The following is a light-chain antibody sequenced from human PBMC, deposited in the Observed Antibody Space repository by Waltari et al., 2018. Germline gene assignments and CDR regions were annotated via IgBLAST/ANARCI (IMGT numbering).Light chain of an antibody. J-gene: IGKJ4*01. CDR3: QQSYIIPLT. V-gene: IGKV1-39*01. CDR1: ESISSY. Sequence: DIQMTQSPSSLSASVGDRVTITCRASESISSYLNWYQLKPGKAPKLLIYAASSLQSGVPSRFSGSGSGTDFTLTISSLQPEDFATYYCQQSYIIPLTFGGGTKVEIK. CDR2: AAS.